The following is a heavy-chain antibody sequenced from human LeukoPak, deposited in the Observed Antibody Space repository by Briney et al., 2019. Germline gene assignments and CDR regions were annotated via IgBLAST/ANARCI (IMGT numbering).Heavy chain of an antibody. CDR2: IYHSGNT. J-gene: IGHJ4*02. CDR3: ARFFRTMWELPYY. D-gene: IGHD1-26*01. CDR1: GYSISSGYY. V-gene: IGHV4-38-2*02. Sequence: SETLSLTCTVSGYSISSGYYWGWIRPPPGKGLEWIGSIYHSGNTFYNPSLKSRVTISGDTSKNQFSLKLTSVTAADTAVYYCARFFRTMWELPYYWGQGTLVTVSS.